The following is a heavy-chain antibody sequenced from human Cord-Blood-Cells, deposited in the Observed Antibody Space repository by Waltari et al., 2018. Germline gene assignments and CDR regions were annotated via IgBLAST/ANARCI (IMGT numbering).Heavy chain of an antibody. CDR1: GYTFTRYA. Sequence: QVQLVQSGAEVKKPGASVTVSCKASGYTFTRYAMHWVHQAPGQRLEWMGWINAGNGNTKYSQKFQGRVTITRDTSASTAYMELSSLRSEDTAVYYCASEVAAAGTGDYWGQGTLVTVSS. CDR2: INAGNGNT. D-gene: IGHD6-13*01. J-gene: IGHJ4*02. V-gene: IGHV1-3*01. CDR3: ASEVAAAGTGDY.